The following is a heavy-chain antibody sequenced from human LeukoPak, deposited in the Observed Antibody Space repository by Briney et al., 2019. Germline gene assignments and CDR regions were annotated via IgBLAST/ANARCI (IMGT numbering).Heavy chain of an antibody. V-gene: IGHV1-2*02. CDR2: INPNNGGT. CDR1: GYTFTGYY. Sequence: ASVTVSCKASGYTFTGYYMHWVRQAPGQGLEWMGWINPNNGGTNYAQKFQGRVTMTRDTSISTAYMELSRLKSDDTAVYYCARDRWLAPLGPFDYWGQGTLVTVSS. D-gene: IGHD6-19*01. CDR3: ARDRWLAPLGPFDY. J-gene: IGHJ4*02.